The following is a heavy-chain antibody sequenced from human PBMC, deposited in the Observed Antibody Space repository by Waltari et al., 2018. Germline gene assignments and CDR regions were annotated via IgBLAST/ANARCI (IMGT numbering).Heavy chain of an antibody. Sequence: QVQLVQSGAEMKKPGASMRVSCNASGYTFIDHYVHWVRQSPGQGLEWMGLINPNSGGANFARRFQGRISMARDVSTNLAYMELRRLTSSDTAIYYCARGPPVGAGFNPDLDVWGQGTLVTVSS. CDR2: INPNSGGA. J-gene: IGHJ4*02. CDR1: GYTFIDHY. CDR3: ARGPPVGAGFNPDLDV. V-gene: IGHV1-2*02. D-gene: IGHD1-26*01.